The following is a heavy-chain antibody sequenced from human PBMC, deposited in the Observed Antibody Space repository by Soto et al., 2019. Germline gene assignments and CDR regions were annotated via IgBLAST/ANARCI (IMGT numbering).Heavy chain of an antibody. CDR2: IIPIFGTA. J-gene: IGHJ4*02. CDR3: ARDLGYCSGGSCPHSFDY. V-gene: IGHV1-69*01. Sequence: QVQLVRSGAEVKKPGSSVKVSCKASGGTFSSYAISWVRQAPGQGLEWMGGIIPIFGTANYAQKFQGRVTITADESTSTAYMELSSLRSEDTAVYYCARDLGYCSGGSCPHSFDYWGQGTLVTVSS. CDR1: GGTFSSYA. D-gene: IGHD2-15*01.